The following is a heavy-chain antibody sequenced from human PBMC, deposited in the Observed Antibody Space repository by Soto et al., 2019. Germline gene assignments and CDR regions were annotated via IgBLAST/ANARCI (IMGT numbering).Heavy chain of an antibody. CDR2: IYSGGST. D-gene: IGHD3-10*01. V-gene: IGHV3-53*01. Sequence: SCAASGFTFSSNYMSWVRQAPGKGLEWVSVIYSGGSTYYADSVKGRFTISRDNSKNTLYLQMNSLRADDTAVYFCARVRSGGIKPYYHYYGMDVWGQGTTVTVSS. CDR3: ARVRSGGIKPYYHYYGMDV. J-gene: IGHJ6*02. CDR1: GFTFSSNY.